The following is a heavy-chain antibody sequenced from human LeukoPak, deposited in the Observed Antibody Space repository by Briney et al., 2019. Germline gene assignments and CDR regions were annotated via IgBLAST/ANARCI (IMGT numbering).Heavy chain of an antibody. Sequence: GGSLRLSCEASGFNFGTFAMHWVRQAPGEGLEGLAIIWYDGSNKHYSDSVKGRFTISRGNSKSSLYLQMNSLRAEDTAVYYCRGTYYYGSGIDGDYFDYWGQGTLVTVSS. J-gene: IGHJ4*02. CDR1: GFNFGTFA. D-gene: IGHD3-10*01. CDR2: IWYDGSNK. V-gene: IGHV3-33*01. CDR3: RGTYYYGSGIDGDYFDY.